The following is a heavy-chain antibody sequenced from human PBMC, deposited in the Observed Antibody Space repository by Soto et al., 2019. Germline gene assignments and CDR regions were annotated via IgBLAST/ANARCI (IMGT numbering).Heavy chain of an antibody. CDR2: ISSSTNYI. CDR3: ARESEDLTSNFDY. CDR1: GFTFTRYS. Sequence: PGGSLRLSCAASGFTFTRYSMNWVRQAPGKGLEWVSSISSSTNYIYYGDSMKGRFTISRDNAKNSLYLEMNSLRAEDTAVYYCARESEDLTSNFDYWGQGTLVTVSS. V-gene: IGHV3-21*06. J-gene: IGHJ4*02.